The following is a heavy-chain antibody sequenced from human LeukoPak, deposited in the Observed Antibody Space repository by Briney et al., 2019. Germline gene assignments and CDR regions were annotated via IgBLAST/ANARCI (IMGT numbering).Heavy chain of an antibody. D-gene: IGHD6-13*01. CDR1: GGSISSYY. CDR2: IYYSGST. CDR3: ASIAAAGTDAFDI. J-gene: IGHJ3*02. Sequence: SETLSLTCTVSGGSISSYYWGWIRQPPGKGLEWIGYIYYSGSTNYNPSLKSRVTISVDTSKNQFSLKLSSVTAADTAVYYCASIAAAGTDAFDIWGQGTMVTVSS. V-gene: IGHV4-59*01.